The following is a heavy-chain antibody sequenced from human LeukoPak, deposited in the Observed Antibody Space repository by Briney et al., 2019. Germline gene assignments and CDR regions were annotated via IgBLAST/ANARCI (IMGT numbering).Heavy chain of an antibody. CDR3: ARSYYYGSGSYLVGWFDP. Sequence: PSQTLSLTCTVSGGSISSGSYYWSWIRQPAGKGLEWIGRIYTSGSTNYNPSLKSRVTISVDTSKNQFSLKLSSVTAADTAVYYCARSYYYGSGSYLVGWFDPWGQGTLVTVSS. CDR1: GGSISSGSYY. CDR2: IYTSGST. J-gene: IGHJ5*02. V-gene: IGHV4-61*02. D-gene: IGHD3-10*01.